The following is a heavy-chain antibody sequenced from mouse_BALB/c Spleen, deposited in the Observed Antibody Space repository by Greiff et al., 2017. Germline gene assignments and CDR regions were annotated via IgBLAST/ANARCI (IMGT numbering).Heavy chain of an antibody. CDR1: GFTFSSYG. CDR3: ARDRGDGYYVDYDMDY. V-gene: IGHV5-6-3*01. J-gene: IGHJ4*01. D-gene: IGHD2-3*01. CDR2: INSNGGST. Sequence: EVQGVESGGGLVQPGGSLKLSCAASGFTFSSYGMSWVRQTPDKRLELVATINSNGGSTYYPDSVKGRFTISRDNAKNTLYLQMSSLKSEDTAMYYCARDRGDGYYVDYDMDYWGQGTSVTVSS.